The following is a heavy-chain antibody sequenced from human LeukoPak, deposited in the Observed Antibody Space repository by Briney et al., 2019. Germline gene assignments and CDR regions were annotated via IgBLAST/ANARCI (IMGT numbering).Heavy chain of an antibody. V-gene: IGHV1-18*01. CDR1: GYTFTSYG. Sequence: ASVKVSCKASGYTFTSYGISWVRQAPGQGLEWMGWISAYNGNTNYAQKLQGRVTMTTDTSTSTAYMELRSLRPDDTAVYYCARDWNYDSSGYYWYFDLWGRGTLVTVSS. J-gene: IGHJ2*01. D-gene: IGHD3-22*01. CDR2: ISAYNGNT. CDR3: ARDWNYDSSGYYWYFDL.